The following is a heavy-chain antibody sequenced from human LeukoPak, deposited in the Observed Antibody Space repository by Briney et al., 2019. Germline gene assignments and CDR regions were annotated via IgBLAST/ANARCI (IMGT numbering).Heavy chain of an antibody. CDR3: ARVTGYMIEDYFDY. CDR2: IYCSGST. J-gene: IGHJ4*02. V-gene: IGHV4-59*01. Sequence: PSETLSLTCTGPGGSISSYYWSWIRQPPGKGLEWIGYIYCSGSTNYNPSLKRRVTISVETSKNQFSLKLSSVTAADTAVYYCARVTGYMIEDYFDYWGQGTLVTVSS. D-gene: IGHD3-22*01. CDR1: GGSISSYY.